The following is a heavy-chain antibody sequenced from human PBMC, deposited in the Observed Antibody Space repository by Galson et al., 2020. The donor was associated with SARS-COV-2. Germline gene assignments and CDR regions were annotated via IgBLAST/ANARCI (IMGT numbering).Heavy chain of an antibody. D-gene: IGHD3-3*01. CDR2: LSSTGDSR. V-gene: IGHV3-23*01. CDR1: GFSFKDYA. J-gene: IGHJ4*02. Sequence: GGSLRLSCAASGFSFKDYAMAWVRQAPGKGLEYLSALSSTGDSRSYADSVKGRSTISRDNAKNTLYLELNNVRVADTAVYYCAKAPRRDFWSGTYPHFDYWGQGTLVTVSS. CDR3: AKAPRRDFWSGTYPHFDY.